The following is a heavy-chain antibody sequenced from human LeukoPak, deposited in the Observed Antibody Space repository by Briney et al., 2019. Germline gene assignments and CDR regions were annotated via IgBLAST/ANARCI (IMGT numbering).Heavy chain of an antibody. D-gene: IGHD2-2*01. J-gene: IGHJ4*02. V-gene: IGHV1-2*02. CDR1: VYTFTEYY. Sequence: ASVQVSCQASVYTFTEYYMHWVRPPPGQEFEWMGWINPNDCDPNYPPNLQGRVTMTRDTSISTADMEVSRLRSDDPAVYYCARANFLYCSSSTFLFDYWGQGTLVTVSS. CDR3: ARANFLYCSSSTFLFDY. CDR2: INPNDCDP.